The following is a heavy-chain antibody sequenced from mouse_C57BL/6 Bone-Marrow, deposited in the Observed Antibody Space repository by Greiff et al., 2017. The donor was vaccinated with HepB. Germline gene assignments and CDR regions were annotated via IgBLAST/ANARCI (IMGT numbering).Heavy chain of an antibody. J-gene: IGHJ3*01. CDR1: GFTFSSYA. CDR3: TRDGVLFAY. Sequence: EVKLMESGEGLVKPGGSLKLSCAASGFTFSSYAMSWVRQTPEKRLEWVAYISSGGDYIYYADTVKGRFTISRDNARNTLYLQMSSLKSEDTAMYYCTRDGVLFAYWGQGTLVTVSA. V-gene: IGHV5-9-1*02. D-gene: IGHD2-3*01. CDR2: ISSGGDYI.